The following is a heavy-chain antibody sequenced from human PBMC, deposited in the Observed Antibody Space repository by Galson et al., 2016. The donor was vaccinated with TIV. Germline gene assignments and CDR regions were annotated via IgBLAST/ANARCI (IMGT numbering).Heavy chain of an antibody. CDR2: VYGDDNT. D-gene: IGHD2/OR15-2a*01. CDR1: GLTVSANY. CDR3: ARVLSDGGTRYHFIDY. Sequence: SLRLSCAAPGLTVSANYLNWVRQAPGKGLEWVSIVYGDDNTYYADSVKGRFTISRENSKNTVYLEMNSLRAEETAVYYCARVLSDGGTRYHFIDYWGQGTLSPSPQ. J-gene: IGHJ4*02. V-gene: IGHV3-53*01.